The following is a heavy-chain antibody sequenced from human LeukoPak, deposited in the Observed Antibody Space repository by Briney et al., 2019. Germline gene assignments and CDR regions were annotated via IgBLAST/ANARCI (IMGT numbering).Heavy chain of an antibody. CDR1: GGSFSGYY. V-gene: IGHV4-34*01. D-gene: IGHD2-21*01. CDR2: INHSGST. CDR3: ARSYWGFFDY. J-gene: IGHJ4*02. Sequence: SETLSLTCAAYGGSFSGYYWSWIRQPPGKGLEWIGEINHSGSTNYNPSLKSRVTISVDTSKNQFSLKLSSVTVADTGVYYCARSYWGFFDYWGQGTLVTVSS.